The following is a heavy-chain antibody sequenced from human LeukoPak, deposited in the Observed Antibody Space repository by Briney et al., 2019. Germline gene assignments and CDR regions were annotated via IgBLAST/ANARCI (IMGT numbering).Heavy chain of an antibody. CDR1: GFTFSSYW. CDR3: ARVEFEVPAAMYQAVYYFDY. J-gene: IGHJ4*02. D-gene: IGHD2-2*01. Sequence: PGGSLRLSCAASGFTFSSYWMNWVRQAPGKGLEWVANIKQDGSEKYYVDSVKGRFTISRDNAKNSLYLQMNSLRAEDTAVYYCARVEFEVPAAMYQAVYYFDYWGQGTLVTVSS. CDR2: IKQDGSEK. V-gene: IGHV3-7*03.